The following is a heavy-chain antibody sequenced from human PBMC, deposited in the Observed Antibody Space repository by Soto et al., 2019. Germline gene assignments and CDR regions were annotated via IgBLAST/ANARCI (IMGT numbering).Heavy chain of an antibody. CDR3: ARTLLVPAAHDC. D-gene: IGHD2-2*01. CDR1: GGSISSGDYY. V-gene: IGHV4-30-4*01. J-gene: IGHJ4*02. CDR2: IYYSGST. Sequence: QVQLQESGPGLVKPSQTLSLTCTVSGGSISSGDYYWSWIRQPPGKGLEWIGYIYYSGSTDYNPTLKSRVPISVDTSKPQCAPKLSSVTAADTAVYYCARTLLVPAAHDCWGQGTLVTVSS.